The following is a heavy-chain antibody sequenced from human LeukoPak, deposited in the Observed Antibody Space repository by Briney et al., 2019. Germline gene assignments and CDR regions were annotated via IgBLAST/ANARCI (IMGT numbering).Heavy chain of an antibody. J-gene: IGHJ4*02. CDR1: GGSISSSSYY. D-gene: IGHD4-17*01. CDR3: ARRAGDYPGVYFDY. V-gene: IGHV4-39*01. Sequence: SETLSLTCTVSGGSISSSSYYWGWIRQPPGKGLEWIGSIYYSGSTYYNPSLKSRVTISVDTSKNQFSLKLSSVTAADTAVYYCARRAGDYPGVYFDYWGQGTLVTVSS. CDR2: IYYSGST.